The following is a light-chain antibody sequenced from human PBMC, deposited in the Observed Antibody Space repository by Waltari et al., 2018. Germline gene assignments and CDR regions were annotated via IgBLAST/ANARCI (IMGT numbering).Light chain of an antibody. CDR2: DAS. CDR3: QERSNWPGGS. J-gene: IGKJ4*01. CDR1: QSVSTY. V-gene: IGKV3-11*01. Sequence: EIVLTQSPATLSLSPGASVTLSCRASQSVSTYLAWYQQKPGQAPRLLIYDASTRATGIPARFVGSGSETDFTLTISRLDPEDFAVYYCQERSNWPGGSFGGGTKVEIK.